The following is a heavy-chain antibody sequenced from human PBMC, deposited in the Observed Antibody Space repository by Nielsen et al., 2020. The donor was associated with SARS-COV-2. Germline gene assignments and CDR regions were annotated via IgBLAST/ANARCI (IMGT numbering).Heavy chain of an antibody. CDR1: GFTFSSYD. J-gene: IGHJ4*02. CDR3: ATLSSRSY. D-gene: IGHD6-19*01. Sequence: GGSLRLSCAASGFTFSSYDMHWVRQATGKGLEWVSAIGTAGDTHYPGSVKGRFTISRENAKNSLYLQMNSLRAGDTAVYYCATLSSRSYWGQGTLVTVSS. V-gene: IGHV3-13*04. CDR2: IGTAGDT.